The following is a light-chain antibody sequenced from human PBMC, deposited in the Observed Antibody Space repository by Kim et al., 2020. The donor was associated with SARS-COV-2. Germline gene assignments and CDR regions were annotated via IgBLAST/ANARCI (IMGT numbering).Light chain of an antibody. J-gene: IGKJ1*01. CDR2: AAS. V-gene: IGKV1-12*01. Sequence: DIQMTQSPSSVSASVGDRVTITCRASQGISSLLAWYQQKPGKAPQLLIYAASSLQSGVPSRFSGSGSGTDFTLTISSLQPEDFATYYCQQANSFPWTFGHGPKVDIK. CDR3: QQANSFPWT. CDR1: QGISSL.